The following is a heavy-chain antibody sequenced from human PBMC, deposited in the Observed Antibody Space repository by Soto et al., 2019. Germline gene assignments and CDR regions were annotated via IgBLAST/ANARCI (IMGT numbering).Heavy chain of an antibody. CDR3: ARAPLYSTSPKSAFDI. Sequence: QVQLVQSGPEVKKPGASVKVSCKASGYTFTSYGISWVRQAPGQGLEWMGWISTHNGNPNYAQKLQGRVTMTTDTSTSTAYMELRSLRSDDTAVFYCARAPLYSTSPKSAFDIWGQGTVVTVSS. CDR1: GYTFTSYG. CDR2: ISTHNGNP. V-gene: IGHV1-18*01. J-gene: IGHJ3*02. D-gene: IGHD6-6*01.